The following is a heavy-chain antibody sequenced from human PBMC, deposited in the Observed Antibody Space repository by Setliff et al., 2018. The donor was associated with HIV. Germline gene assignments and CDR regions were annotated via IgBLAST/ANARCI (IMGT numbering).Heavy chain of an antibody. Sequence: SETLSLTCTASGDSISGSYWCWIRQPPGKGLEWIGYIYASGSANHNPSLKSRVSISADTSKNQLSLKLSSVTATDTAVYYCARLDLTTAGQIGYFHHWGQGTLVTVSS. D-gene: IGHD6-13*01. CDR1: GDSISGSY. V-gene: IGHV4-4*09. CDR3: ARLDLTTAGQIGYFHH. CDR2: IYASGSA. J-gene: IGHJ1*01.